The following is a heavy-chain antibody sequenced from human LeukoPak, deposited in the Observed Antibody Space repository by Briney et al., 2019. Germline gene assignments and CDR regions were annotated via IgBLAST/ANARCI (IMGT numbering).Heavy chain of an antibody. Sequence: GGSLRLSCAASGFTFSDYYMSWVRQAPGKGLEWVANIKQDGSEQYYVDSVKGRFTISRDNAKNSLHLQMNSLRAEDTAVYYCASTPADFTDFWGQGTLVTVSS. J-gene: IGHJ4*02. CDR3: ASTPADFTDF. CDR2: IKQDGSEQ. D-gene: IGHD3/OR15-3a*01. V-gene: IGHV3-7*02. CDR1: GFTFSDYY.